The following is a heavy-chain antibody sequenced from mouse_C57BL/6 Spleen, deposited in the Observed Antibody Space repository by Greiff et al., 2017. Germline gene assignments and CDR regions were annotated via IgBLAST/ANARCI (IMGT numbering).Heavy chain of an antibody. V-gene: IGHV5-16*01. CDR1: GFTFSDYY. CDR3: ARDRGLLWGYFDV. Sequence: EVKVEESEGGLVQPGSSMKLSCTASGFTFSDYYMAWVRQVPEKGLEWVANINYDGSSTYYLDSLKSRFIISRDNANNILYLQMSSLKSEDTATYDCARDRGLLWGYFDVWGTGTTVTVSS. CDR2: INYDGSST. J-gene: IGHJ1*03. D-gene: IGHD2-10*01.